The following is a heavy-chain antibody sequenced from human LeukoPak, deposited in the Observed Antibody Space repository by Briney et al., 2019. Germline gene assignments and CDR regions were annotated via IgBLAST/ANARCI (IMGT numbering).Heavy chain of an antibody. D-gene: IGHD1-1*01. CDR3: AGGYGFDY. J-gene: IGHJ4*02. CDR1: GFIFSSYG. CDR2: IWYDGSNK. Sequence: GGSLRLSCAASGFIFSSYGMHWVRQAPGKGLEWVAVIWYDGSNKYYADSVKGRFTISRDNSKNTLYLQMNSLRAEDSAVYYCAGGYGFDYWGQGTLVTVSS. V-gene: IGHV3-33*01.